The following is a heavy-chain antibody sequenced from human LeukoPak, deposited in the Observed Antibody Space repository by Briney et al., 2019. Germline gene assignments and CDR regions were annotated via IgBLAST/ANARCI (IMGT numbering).Heavy chain of an antibody. CDR2: IRYDGSNK. D-gene: IGHD2/OR15-2a*01. V-gene: IGHV3-30*02. J-gene: IGHJ6*03. Sequence: PGGSLRLSCAASGFTFSSYGMHWVRQAPGKGLEWVAFIRYDGSNKYYADSVKGRFTISRDKSKNTLYLQMNSLRAEDTAVYYCAKEVEGYQLLSRKYYYYYMDVWGKGTTVTISS. CDR1: GFTFSSYG. CDR3: AKEVEGYQLLSRKYYYYYMDV.